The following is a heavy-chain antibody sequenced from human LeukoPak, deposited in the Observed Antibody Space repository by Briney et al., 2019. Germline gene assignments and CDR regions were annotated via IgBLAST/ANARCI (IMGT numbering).Heavy chain of an antibody. V-gene: IGHV1-2*02. CDR1: GYTFTGYY. J-gene: IGHJ6*03. CDR3: ARVHIAAAGTRYYYMDV. CDR2: INPNSGGT. D-gene: IGHD6-13*01. Sequence: GASVKVSCKASGYTFTGYYMHWVRQAPGQGLEWMGWINPNSGGTNYAQKFQGRVTMTRDTSISTAYMELSRLRSDDTAVYYCARVHIAAAGTRYYYMDVWGKGTTVTVSS.